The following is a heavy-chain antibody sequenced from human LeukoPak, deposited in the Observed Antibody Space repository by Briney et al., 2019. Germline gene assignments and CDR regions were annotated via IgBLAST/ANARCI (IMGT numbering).Heavy chain of an antibody. CDR3: AKQLRYCSDGSCYFDY. V-gene: IGHV3-23*01. Sequence: PGGSLRLSCAASAFTFSSSAMSWVRQAPGKGLEWVSAISNTGGSTYYADSVKGRFTISRDNSKNTLYLQMSSLRAEDTAIYYCAKQLRYCSDGSCYFDYWGQGTLVTVSS. J-gene: IGHJ4*02. D-gene: IGHD2-15*01. CDR2: ISNTGGST. CDR1: AFTFSSSA.